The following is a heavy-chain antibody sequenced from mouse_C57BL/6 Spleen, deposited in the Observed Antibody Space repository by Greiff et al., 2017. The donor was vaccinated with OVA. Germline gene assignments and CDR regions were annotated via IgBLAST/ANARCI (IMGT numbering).Heavy chain of an antibody. D-gene: IGHD2-2*01. CDR2: IDPSDSYT. CDR1: GYTFTSYW. J-gene: IGHJ4*01. V-gene: IGHV1-50*01. Sequence: VQLQQPGAELVKPGASVKLSCKASGYTFTSYWMQWVKQRPGQGLEWIGEIDPSDSYTNYNQKFKGKATLTVDTSSITAYMQLSSLTSEDAAVYYCAGYDVLDYWGQGTSVTVSS. CDR3: AGYDVLDY.